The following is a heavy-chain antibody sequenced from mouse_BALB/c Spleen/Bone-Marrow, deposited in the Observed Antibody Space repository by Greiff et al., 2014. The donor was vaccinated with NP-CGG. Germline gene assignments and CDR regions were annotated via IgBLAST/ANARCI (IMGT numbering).Heavy chain of an antibody. CDR3: ARPGHYGYQDV. CDR1: GFDFSRYW. D-gene: IGHD1-2*01. CDR2: INPDSSTI. V-gene: IGHV4-1*02. Sequence: EVHLVESGGGLVQPGGSLKLSCAASGFDFSRYWMTWVRQAPGKGLEWIGEINPDSSTINYTPSLKEKFIISRDNAKNTLYLQMSKVRSEDTALYDCARPGHYGYQDVWGAGTTVTVSS. J-gene: IGHJ1*01.